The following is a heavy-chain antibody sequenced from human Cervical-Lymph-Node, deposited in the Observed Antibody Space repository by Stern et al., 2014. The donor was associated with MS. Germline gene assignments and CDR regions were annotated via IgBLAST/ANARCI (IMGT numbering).Heavy chain of an antibody. CDR1: GGSISSYY. CDR3: ARDPLTRYCSSTSCNYYYYGMDV. V-gene: IGHV4-59*01. J-gene: IGHJ6*02. Sequence: QLQLQESGPGLVKPSETLSLTCTVSGGSISSYYWSWIRQPPGKGLEWIGYIYYSGSTNYNPSLKSRVTISVDTSKNQFSLKLSSVTAADTAVYYCARDPLTRYCSSTSCNYYYYGMDVWGQGTTVTVSS. D-gene: IGHD2-2*01. CDR2: IYYSGST.